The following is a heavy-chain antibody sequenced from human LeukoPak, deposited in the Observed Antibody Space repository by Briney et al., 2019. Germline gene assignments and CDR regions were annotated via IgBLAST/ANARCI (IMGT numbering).Heavy chain of an antibody. CDR3: ARGRGEFHGYENFDY. CDR2: FFPDDSDT. J-gene: IGHJ4*02. Sequence: AESLKISCNVSAYTFSNFWIGWVRQPPPKGREWMGVFFPDDSDTTTTPSSKGHVTSFSDNTIRTAYVQWGSMKASDTGLYCCARGRGEFHGYENFDYWGQGTLVIVSS. CDR1: AYTFSNFW. D-gene: IGHD5-12*01. V-gene: IGHV5-51*01.